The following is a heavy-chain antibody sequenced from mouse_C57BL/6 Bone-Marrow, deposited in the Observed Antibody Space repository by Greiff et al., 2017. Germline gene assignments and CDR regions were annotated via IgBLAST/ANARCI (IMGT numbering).Heavy chain of an antibody. D-gene: IGHD1-1*01. CDR1: GYTFTDYY. V-gene: IGHV1-76*01. J-gene: IGHJ2*01. CDR3: ARAPITTVEGDY. Sequence: QVQLKQSGAELVRPGASVKLSCKASGYTFTDYYINWVKQRPGQGLEWIARIYPGSGNTYYNEKFKGKATLTAEKSSSTAYMQPSSLTSEDSAVYFCARAPITTVEGDYWGQGTTLTVSS. CDR2: IYPGSGNT.